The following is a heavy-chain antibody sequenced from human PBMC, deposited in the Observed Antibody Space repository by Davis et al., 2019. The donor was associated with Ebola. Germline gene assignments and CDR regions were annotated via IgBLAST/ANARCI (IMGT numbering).Heavy chain of an antibody. J-gene: IGHJ4*02. V-gene: IGHV3-7*01. Sequence: GESLKISCAASGFTFSSYWMIWVRHAPGKGLEWVANINQDGSDQYYMDSVKGRFTISRDNAKSSLFLQINSLRAEDTAVYYCAKSDYADRFYFDYWGQGTLVTVSS. CDR2: INQDGSDQ. CDR1: GFTFSSYW. D-gene: IGHD4-17*01. CDR3: AKSDYADRFYFDY.